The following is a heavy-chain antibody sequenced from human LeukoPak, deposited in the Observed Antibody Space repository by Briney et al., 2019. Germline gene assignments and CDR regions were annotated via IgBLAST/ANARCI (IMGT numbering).Heavy chain of an antibody. J-gene: IGHJ4*02. CDR1: GFTFSSYG. CDR3: ARVPLYTRSYYFDY. V-gene: IGHV3-48*04. CDR2: ISSSGSTR. Sequence: GGSLRLSCAASGFTFSSYGMHWVRQAPGKGLEWVSYISSSGSTRYYADSVKGRFTISRDNAKNSLYLQINSLRAEDTAVYYCARVPLYTRSYYFDYWGQGTLVTVSS. D-gene: IGHD6-13*01.